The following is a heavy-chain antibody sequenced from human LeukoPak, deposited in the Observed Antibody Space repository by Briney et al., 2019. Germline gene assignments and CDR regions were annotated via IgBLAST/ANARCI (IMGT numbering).Heavy chain of an antibody. CDR1: GFTFSNYA. Sequence: GGSLRLSCTASGFTFSNYAVSWVRQAPGKGLEWVSGISGSSDTTYYADAVKGRFTISRDNSKNTLYLHMSSLRAEDTAVYYCARSRLTIWFGELLSSAGWFDPWGQGTLVTVSS. D-gene: IGHD3-10*01. J-gene: IGHJ5*02. CDR2: ISGSSDTT. V-gene: IGHV3-23*01. CDR3: ARSRLTIWFGELLSSAGWFDP.